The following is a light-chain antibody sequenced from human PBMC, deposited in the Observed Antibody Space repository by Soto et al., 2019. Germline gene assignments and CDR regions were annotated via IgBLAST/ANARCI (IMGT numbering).Light chain of an antibody. CDR1: GRDIGAYDY. CDR2: GVK. Sequence: QSVLTQPASVSGSPGQSITISCTGSGRDIGAYDYVSWYQQHPGKAPKLIIYGVKNRPSGVSNRFSASKSAFTASLTISGLQTEDEADYYCSSYTTSYFYVFGPGTK. J-gene: IGLJ1*01. CDR3: SSYTTSYFYV. V-gene: IGLV2-14*01.